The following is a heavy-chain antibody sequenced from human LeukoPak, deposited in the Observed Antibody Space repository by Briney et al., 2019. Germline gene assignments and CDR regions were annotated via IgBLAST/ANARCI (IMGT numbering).Heavy chain of an antibody. CDR2: ISAYNGNT. V-gene: IGHV1-18*01. CDR3: ARDVTTYYDILTGYYGMDV. Sequence: ASVKVSCKASGGTFSSYAISWVRQAPGQGLEWMGWISAYNGNTNYAQKLQGRVTMTTDTSTSTAYMELRSLRSDDTAVYYCARDVTTYYDILTGYYGMDVWGQGTTVTVSS. D-gene: IGHD3-9*01. CDR1: GGTFSSYA. J-gene: IGHJ6*02.